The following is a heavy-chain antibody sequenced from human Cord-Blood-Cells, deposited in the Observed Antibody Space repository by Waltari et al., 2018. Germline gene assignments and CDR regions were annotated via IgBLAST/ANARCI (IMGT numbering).Heavy chain of an antibody. D-gene: IGHD3-10*01. Sequence: QVQLVQSGAGVKKPGAPVKVSCKASGYTVTGYSMPSVRQAPGKGLQWMGWINPNSGGTNYAQKFQGRVTMTRDTSISTAYMELSRLRSDDTAVYYCARDPPITMVRGDNFDYWGQGTLVTVSS. CDR3: ARDPPITMVRGDNFDY. V-gene: IGHV1-2*02. J-gene: IGHJ4*02. CDR1: GYTVTGYS. CDR2: INPNSGGT.